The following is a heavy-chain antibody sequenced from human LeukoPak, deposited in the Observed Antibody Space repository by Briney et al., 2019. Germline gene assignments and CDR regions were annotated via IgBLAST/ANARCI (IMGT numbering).Heavy chain of an antibody. Sequence: SETLSLTCTVSGDSIGDYYWSWIRQPPGKGPEWIGYIYYSGTTDYNPSLRGRVTMSVDTSKNQFSLMLTSVTAADTAVYYCARGWGRWLRSKAYVNFDYWGQGKLVTVSS. CDR3: ARGWGRWLRSKAYVNFDY. J-gene: IGHJ4*02. CDR2: IYYSGTT. D-gene: IGHD5-24*01. CDR1: GDSIGDYY. V-gene: IGHV4-59*13.